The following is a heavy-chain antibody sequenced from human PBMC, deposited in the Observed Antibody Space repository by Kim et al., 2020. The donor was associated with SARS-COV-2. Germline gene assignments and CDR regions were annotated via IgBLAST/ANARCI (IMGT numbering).Heavy chain of an antibody. CDR2: VHRSGTT. CDR1: GGSVNAFSYF. CDR3: ARRDTYTFDY. D-gene: IGHD5-18*01. Sequence: SETLSLTCSVSGGSVNAFSYFWAWIRQSPAKGLEWIGTVHRSGTTFYNPSLKNRVTVSADTSKNQFSLNLTSLTASDTAIYYCARRDTYTFDYWGQGAVVTVSA. J-gene: IGHJ4*02. V-gene: IGHV4-39*01.